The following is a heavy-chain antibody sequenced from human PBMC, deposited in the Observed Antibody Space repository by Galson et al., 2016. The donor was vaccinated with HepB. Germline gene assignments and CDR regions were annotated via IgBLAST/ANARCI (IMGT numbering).Heavy chain of an antibody. CDR1: GFTVSSSY. V-gene: IGHV3-53*01. CDR2: IYSGGSS. Sequence: SLRLSCAASGFTVSSSYMNWVRQAPGKGLEWVSVIYSGGSSYYADSVKGRFTISRDNSKNTLYLQMNSLRAEDTAVYYCARDFSLVRGVIPPYGYYYGMDVWGQGTTVTVSS. J-gene: IGHJ6*02. CDR3: ARDFSLVRGVIPPYGYYYGMDV. D-gene: IGHD3-10*01.